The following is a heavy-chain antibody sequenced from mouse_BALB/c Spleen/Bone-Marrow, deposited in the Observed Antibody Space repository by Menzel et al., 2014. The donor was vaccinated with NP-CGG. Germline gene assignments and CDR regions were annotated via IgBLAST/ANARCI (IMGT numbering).Heavy chain of an antibody. CDR1: GYTFSSYW. CDR3: AREDGLWYFDV. D-gene: IGHD1-1*01. Sequence: QVQLQQSGAELMKPGASVKISCKATGYTFSSYWIEWVKQRPGHGLEWIGEILLGSGSTNYNEKFKGKATFTADTSSNTAYMQLSSLTSEDSAVYYCAREDGLWYFDVWGAGTTVTVSS. V-gene: IGHV1-9*01. J-gene: IGHJ1*01. CDR2: ILLGSGST.